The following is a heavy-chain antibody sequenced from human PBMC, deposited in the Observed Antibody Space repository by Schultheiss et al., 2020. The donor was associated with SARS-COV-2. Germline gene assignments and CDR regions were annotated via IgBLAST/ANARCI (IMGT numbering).Heavy chain of an antibody. CDR2: ISGSAANT. J-gene: IGHJ4*02. D-gene: IGHD5-18*01. V-gene: IGHV3-23*01. Sequence: GGSLRLSCAASGISFSSYAMSWVRQAPGKGLECVSSISGSAANTYYADSVTGRFTISRDNSKNMLYLQMNSLRAEDTAIYYCARGQLWFPYEYWGQGTLVTVSS. CDR1: GISFSSYA. CDR3: ARGQLWFPYEY.